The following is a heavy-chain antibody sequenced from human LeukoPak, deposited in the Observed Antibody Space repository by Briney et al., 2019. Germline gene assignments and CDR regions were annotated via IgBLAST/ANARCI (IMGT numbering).Heavy chain of an antibody. CDR1: GFTFSSYA. V-gene: IGHV3-30*04. CDR2: ISYDGSNK. D-gene: IGHD3-10*01. J-gene: IGHJ4*02. CDR3: ATMLRGITVPRFDD. Sequence: GGSLRLSCAASGFTFSSYAMHWVRQAPGKGLEWVAVISYDGSNKYYADSVKGRFTISRDNSKNTLYLQMNSLRSEDTAVYYCATMLRGITVPRFDDWGQGTLVTVSS.